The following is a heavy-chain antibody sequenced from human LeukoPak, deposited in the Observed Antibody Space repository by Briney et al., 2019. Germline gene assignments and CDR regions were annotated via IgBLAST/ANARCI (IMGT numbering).Heavy chain of an antibody. J-gene: IGHJ6*02. CDR2: FDPEDGET. CDR3: ATRERAMGTPPGMDV. Sequence: ASVKVSCKASGYTFASYDINWVRQAPGKGLEWMGGFDPEDGETIYAQKFQGRVTMTEDTSTDTAYMELSSLRSEDTAVYYCATRERAMGTPPGMDVWGQGTTVTVSS. CDR1: GYTFASYD. V-gene: IGHV1-24*01. D-gene: IGHD5-18*01.